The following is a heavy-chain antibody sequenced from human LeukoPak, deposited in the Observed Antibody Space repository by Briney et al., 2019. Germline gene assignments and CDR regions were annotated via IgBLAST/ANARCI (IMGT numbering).Heavy chain of an antibody. Sequence: ASVKVSCKASRYTFTSYVINWVREAAGQRLEWMGWMNPNTGRTGFAQKFQGRLTMTRDASISTAYMAVSSLRSERTAVYYCARLSQTPDYYSNGGYYYLGFWGQGTPVTVSS. CDR1: RYTFTSYV. CDR2: MNPNTGRT. CDR3: ARLSQTPDYYSNGGYYYLGF. J-gene: IGHJ4*02. V-gene: IGHV1-8*01. D-gene: IGHD3-22*01.